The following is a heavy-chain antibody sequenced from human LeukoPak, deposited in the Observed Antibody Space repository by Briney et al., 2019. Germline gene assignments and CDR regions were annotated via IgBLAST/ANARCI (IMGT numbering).Heavy chain of an antibody. Sequence: ASVKVSCKASGCTFTSYYMHWVRQAPGQGLEWMGIINPSGGSTSYAQKFQGRVTMTRDTSTSTVYMELSSLRSEDTAVYYCASEQQLVPTLGVFDYWGQGTLVTVSS. CDR2: INPSGGST. J-gene: IGHJ4*02. CDR1: GCTFTSYY. D-gene: IGHD6-13*01. V-gene: IGHV1-46*01. CDR3: ASEQQLVPTLGVFDY.